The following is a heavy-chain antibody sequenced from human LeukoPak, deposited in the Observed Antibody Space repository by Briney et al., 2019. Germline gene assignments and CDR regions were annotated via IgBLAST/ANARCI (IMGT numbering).Heavy chain of an antibody. CDR2: IYYSGST. CDR3: ARGRGQYDYVWGSDYFDY. V-gene: IGHV4-61*08. J-gene: IGHJ4*02. D-gene: IGHD3-16*01. Sequence: SETLSLTCTVSGGSISSGGYYWSWIRQHPGKGLEWIGYIYYSGSTNYNPSLKSRVTIPVDTSKNQFSLKLSSVTAADTAVYYCARGRGQYDYVWGSDYFDYWGQGTLVTVSS. CDR1: GGSISSGGYY.